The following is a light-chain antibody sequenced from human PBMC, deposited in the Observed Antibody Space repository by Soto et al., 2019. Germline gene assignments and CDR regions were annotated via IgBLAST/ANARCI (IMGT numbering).Light chain of an antibody. CDR2: AAS. CDR1: QDISNY. J-gene: IGKJ3*01. V-gene: IGKV1-27*01. Sequence: DIQMTQSPSSLSASVGDRVTITCRASQDISNYLAWYQQKPGKVPQLLIYAASTLLSGVPSRFSGSGSGTDFTLTISSLQPEDFATYDCQNYNSGPFTFGPGTKVDIK. CDR3: QNYNSGPFT.